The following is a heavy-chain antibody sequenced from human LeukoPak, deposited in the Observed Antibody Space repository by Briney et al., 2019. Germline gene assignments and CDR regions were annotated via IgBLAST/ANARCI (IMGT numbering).Heavy chain of an antibody. J-gene: IGHJ5*02. Sequence: GGSLRLSCAASGFTFTTYCMSWVRQAPGKGLEWVANMKTDGGEIFYVEYVKGRFTISRDNAMNTLYLQMNSLRAEDSALYYCTRDMQCSRLCLVCSQNHWGWGTLVTVSS. CDR1: GFTFTTYC. D-gene: IGHD3-10*02. V-gene: IGHV3-7*01. CDR3: TRDMQCSRLCLVCSQNH. CDR2: MKTDGGEI.